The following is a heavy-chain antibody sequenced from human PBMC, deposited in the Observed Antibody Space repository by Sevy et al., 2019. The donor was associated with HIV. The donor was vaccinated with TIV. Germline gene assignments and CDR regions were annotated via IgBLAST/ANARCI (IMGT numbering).Heavy chain of an antibody. CDR2: TTGSGRNR. D-gene: IGHD6-13*01. V-gene: IGHV3-48*03. CDR1: GFTFSDYD. J-gene: IGHJ5*02. Sequence: GGSLRLSCVASGFTFSDYDMNWVRQSPGRGLEWIAYTTGSGRNRYYADSVKGRLIISRDNAKSSVFLEMNTLRDEDTALYYCAGEQLASAGGGLDHWGQGILVTVSS. CDR3: AGEQLASAGGGLDH.